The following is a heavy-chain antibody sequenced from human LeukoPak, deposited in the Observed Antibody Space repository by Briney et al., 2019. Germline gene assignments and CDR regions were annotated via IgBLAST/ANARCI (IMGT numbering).Heavy chain of an antibody. Sequence: GGSLRLSCAASGFTFSIYAMSWVRQAPGKGLQWVSSITSRGESTWYVDSVKGRFTITRDNSENTLYLQMHSLRAEDTAVYYCARDRPNYYGSDGHYYRRDGDYWGQGTLVSVSS. J-gene: IGHJ4*02. CDR2: ITSRGEST. D-gene: IGHD3-22*01. V-gene: IGHV3-23*01. CDR1: GFTFSIYA. CDR3: ARDRPNYYGSDGHYYRRDGDY.